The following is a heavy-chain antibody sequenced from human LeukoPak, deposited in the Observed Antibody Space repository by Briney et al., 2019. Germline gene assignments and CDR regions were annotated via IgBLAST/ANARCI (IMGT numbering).Heavy chain of an antibody. J-gene: IGHJ6*03. V-gene: IGHV1-18*01. Sequence: GASVKVSCKASSYRSPNYGITWVRQAPGHGLEWMGWISTYNGNTQYAQNLQGRVTLTTDSFTNTVYMELRSLTSDDTAVYYCAIPAKGAYFYYYMDVWGEGTSVTVSS. CDR3: AIPAKGAYFYYYMDV. CDR2: ISTYNGNT. CDR1: SYRSPNYG.